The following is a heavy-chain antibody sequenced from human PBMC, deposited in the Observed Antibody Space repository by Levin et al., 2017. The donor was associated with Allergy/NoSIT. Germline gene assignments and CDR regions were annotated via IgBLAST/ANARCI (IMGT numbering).Heavy chain of an antibody. J-gene: IGHJ6*03. V-gene: IGHV1-18*01. CDR1: GYTFSSYG. D-gene: IGHD2-15*01. CDR3: ARNLGYCSGDDCYPNYYYYYMDV. CDR2: ISAYNGNT. Sequence: ASVKVSCKASGYTFSSYGISWVRQAPGQGLEWMGWISAYNGNTNYARKLQGRVTMTTDTSTSIGYMELRSLRSDDTAVYYCARNLGYCSGDDCYPNYYYYYMDVWGKGTTVTVSS.